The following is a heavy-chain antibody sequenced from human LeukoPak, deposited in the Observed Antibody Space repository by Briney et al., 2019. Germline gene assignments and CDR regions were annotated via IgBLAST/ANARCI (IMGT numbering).Heavy chain of an antibody. CDR3: AKSRFGELSPYYYYYYYMDV. Sequence: ASVKVSCKASGYTFTGYYMHWVRQAPGQGLEWMGWINPNSGGTNYAQKFQGRVTMTRDTSISTAYMELSRLRSDDTAVYYCAKSRFGELSPYYYYYYYMDVWGKGTTVTVSS. V-gene: IGHV1-2*02. J-gene: IGHJ6*03. CDR2: INPNSGGT. D-gene: IGHD3-10*01. CDR1: GYTFTGYY.